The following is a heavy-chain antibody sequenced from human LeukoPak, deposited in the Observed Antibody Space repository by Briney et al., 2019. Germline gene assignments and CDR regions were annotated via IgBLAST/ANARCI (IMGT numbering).Heavy chain of an antibody. V-gene: IGHV3-23*01. Sequence: QTGGSLRLSCAASGFTLSSNAMSWVRQVPGKGLEWVSSISYSGGNTYYADSVKGRFTISRDNSKNTLYLQMNSLRAEDTAVYYCARAKDYDFWSPDYWGQGTLVTVSS. D-gene: IGHD3-3*01. CDR3: ARAKDYDFWSPDY. J-gene: IGHJ4*02. CDR2: ISYSGGNT. CDR1: GFTLSSNA.